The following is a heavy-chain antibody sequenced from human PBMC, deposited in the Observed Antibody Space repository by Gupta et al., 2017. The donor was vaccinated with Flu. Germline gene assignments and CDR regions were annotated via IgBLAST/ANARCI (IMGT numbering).Heavy chain of an antibody. CDR3: ARRKTYSDWFDP. Sequence: QLQLRESGPGLVKPSETLSLTCTVSGGSFSSSDYCWGWIRQPPGKGLECIESICFSGNTFYSPPLKSRVTMPVDTSKNQFSLKLRSVTAADTAVYYCARRKTYSDWFDPWGQGTLVTVSS. CDR1: GGSFSSSDYC. D-gene: IGHD2-15*01. CDR2: ICFSGNT. V-gene: IGHV4-39*01. J-gene: IGHJ5*02.